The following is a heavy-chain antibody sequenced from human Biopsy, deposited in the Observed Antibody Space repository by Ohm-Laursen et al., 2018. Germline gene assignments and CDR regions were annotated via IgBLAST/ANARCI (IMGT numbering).Heavy chain of an antibody. J-gene: IGHJ4*02. CDR2: ISGNSDII. V-gene: IGHV3-23*01. CDR3: ALAAAQTVTHFDY. D-gene: IGHD4-17*01. Sequence: GSPRLSCTASGFTFSSYAMTWFRQAPGKGLEWVSTISGNSDIIYDTDSVKGRFTISRDNSKNTLYLQMNSLRADDTAVYYCALAAAQTVTHFDYWGQGTLVTVSS. CDR1: GFTFSSYA.